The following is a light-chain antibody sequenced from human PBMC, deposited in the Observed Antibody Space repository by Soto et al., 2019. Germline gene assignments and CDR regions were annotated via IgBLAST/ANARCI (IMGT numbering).Light chain of an antibody. CDR2: GSR. Sequence: QAVVTQPPSASGTPGQRVTISCSGSHSNIGSNYVYWYQQLPGAAPKLIIYGSRERPSGVPDRFSGSKSGTSASLAISGLRSEDEADYYCGAWDDSLNAHVFGIGTKLTVL. V-gene: IGLV1-47*01. CDR1: HSNIGSNY. J-gene: IGLJ1*01. CDR3: GAWDDSLNAHV.